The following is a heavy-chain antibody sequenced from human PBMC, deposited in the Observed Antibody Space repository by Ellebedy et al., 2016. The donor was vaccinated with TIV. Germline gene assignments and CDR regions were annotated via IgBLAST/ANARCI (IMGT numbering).Heavy chain of an antibody. CDR3: AKYDLSFGDYSYAFDN. CDR1: GFSFSRYW. V-gene: IGHV5-51*01. D-gene: IGHD4-11*01. J-gene: IGHJ3*02. CDR2: IYPGDSDT. Sequence: GESLKISXKSSGFSFSRYWIAWVRQMPGKGLEWMGIIYPGDSDTRYSPSFQGQVTISADKSISTAYLQWSSLKASDTAMYYCAKYDLSFGDYSYAFDNWGQGTMVTVSS.